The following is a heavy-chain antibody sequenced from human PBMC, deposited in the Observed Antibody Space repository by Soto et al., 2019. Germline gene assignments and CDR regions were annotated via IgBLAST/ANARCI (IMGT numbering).Heavy chain of an antibody. D-gene: IGHD3-9*01. CDR1: GFTFSSYA. Sequence: GSLRLSCAASGFTFSSYAMSWVRQAPGKGLEWVSAISGSGGSTYYADSVKGRFTISRDNSKNTLYLQMNSLRAEDTAVYYCAKGPYYDILTGYYYWGQGTLVTVSS. V-gene: IGHV3-23*01. CDR3: AKGPYYDILTGYYY. CDR2: ISGSGGST. J-gene: IGHJ4*02.